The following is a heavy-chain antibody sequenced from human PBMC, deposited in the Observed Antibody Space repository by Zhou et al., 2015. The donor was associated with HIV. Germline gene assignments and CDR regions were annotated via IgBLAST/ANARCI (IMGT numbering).Heavy chain of an antibody. D-gene: IGHD2-2*01. J-gene: IGHJ6*03. V-gene: IGHV3-30-3*01. Sequence: QVQLVESGGGVVQPGRSLRLSCAASGFAFNTYTMHWVRQAPGKGLEWVAVTSRDESSKYYADSVKGRFTISRDNSKNTLYLQMNSLRAEDTAVYYCARRSLDCSSTSCYYYYYYYMDVWGKGTTVTVSS. CDR3: ARRSLDCSSTSCYYYYYYYMDV. CDR2: TSRDESSK. CDR1: GFAFNTYT.